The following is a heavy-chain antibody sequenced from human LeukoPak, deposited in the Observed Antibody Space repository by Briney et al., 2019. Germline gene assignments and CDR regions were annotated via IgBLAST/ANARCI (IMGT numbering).Heavy chain of an antibody. CDR2: ISYDGSNK. V-gene: IGHV3-30*18. D-gene: IGHD6-19*01. CDR1: GFTFSSNK. J-gene: IGHJ6*02. CDR3: AKAGAVAGRYYYYGMDV. Sequence: PGGSLRLSCAASGFTFSSNKMHWVRQAPGKGLEWVAIISYDGSNKYYADSVKGRFTISRDNSKNTLYLQMNSLRAEDTAVYYCAKAGAVAGRYYYYGMDVWGQGTTVTVSS.